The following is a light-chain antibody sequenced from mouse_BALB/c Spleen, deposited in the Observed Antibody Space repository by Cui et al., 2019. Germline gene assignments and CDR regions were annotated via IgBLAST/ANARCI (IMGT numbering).Light chain of an antibody. J-gene: IGKJ1*01. CDR3: HQWSSYPWT. CDR2: STS. Sequence: QIVLTQSPAIMSASLGEKFTLICSDSSSVSYMHWYQQKSGTSPKLLIYSTSYPASGVPSRISSSGAGSIYSLTISSVEAEDAADYYCHQWSSYPWTFGGGTKLEIK. V-gene: IGKV4-80*01. CDR1: SSVSY.